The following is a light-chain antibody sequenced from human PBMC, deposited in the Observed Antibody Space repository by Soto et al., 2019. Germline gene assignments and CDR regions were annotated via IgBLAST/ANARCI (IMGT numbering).Light chain of an antibody. CDR3: KQYNNWPT. Sequence: DIPITQSPSTVSAYLVDSVPLTCRASQSITTWLAWYQQRPGKAPQLLIYAVSSSQSGVQSRFSGSGSGTDSTLTISSLQSEDFAVYYCKQYNNWPTFGQGTRLEIK. J-gene: IGKJ5*01. V-gene: IGKV1-5*01. CDR1: QSITTW. CDR2: AVS.